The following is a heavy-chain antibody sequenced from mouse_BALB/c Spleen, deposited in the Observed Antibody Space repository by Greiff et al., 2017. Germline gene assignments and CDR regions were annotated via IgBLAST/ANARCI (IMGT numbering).Heavy chain of an antibody. J-gene: IGHJ3*01. Sequence: EVMLVESGAELVRPGALVKLSCKASGFNIKDYYMHWVKQRPEQGLEWIGWIDPENGNTIYDPKFQGKASITADTSSNTAYLQLSSLTSEDTAVYYCARDGNYWFAYWGQGTLVTVSA. V-gene: IGHV14-1*02. D-gene: IGHD2-1*01. CDR1: GFNIKDYY. CDR2: IDPENGNT. CDR3: ARDGNYWFAY.